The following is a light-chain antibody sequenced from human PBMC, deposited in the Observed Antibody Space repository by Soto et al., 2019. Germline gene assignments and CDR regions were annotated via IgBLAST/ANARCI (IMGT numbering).Light chain of an antibody. J-gene: IGKJ2*01. V-gene: IGKV3-20*01. CDR2: GIS. CDR1: QTVTNSF. Sequence: ENVLTQSPGTLSLSPGERATLSCRASQTVTNSFFAWYQQKPGQPPRLLMHGISSRATGIPDRFSGSGCWTDFTLTISRLEPEDFVVYYCQQYSTLPHTFGRGTKLEV. CDR3: QQYSTLPHT.